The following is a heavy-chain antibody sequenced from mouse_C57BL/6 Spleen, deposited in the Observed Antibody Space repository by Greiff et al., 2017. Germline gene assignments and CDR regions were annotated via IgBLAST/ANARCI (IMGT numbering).Heavy chain of an antibody. CDR3: AMDYYGNPHYFDY. D-gene: IGHD2-1*01. CDR2: ILPGSGST. CDR1: GYKFTGYW. J-gene: IGHJ2*01. Sequence: VQLVESGAELMKPGASVKLSCKATGYKFTGYWIEWVKQRPGHGLEWIGEILPGSGSTNSNEKFKGKATFTADTSSNTAYMQLSSLTTEDSAIYYCAMDYYGNPHYFDYWGQGTTLTVSS. V-gene: IGHV1-9*01.